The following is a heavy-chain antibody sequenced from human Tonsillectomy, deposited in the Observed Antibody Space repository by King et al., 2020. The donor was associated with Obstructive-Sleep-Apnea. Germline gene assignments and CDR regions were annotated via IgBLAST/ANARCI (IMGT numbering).Heavy chain of an antibody. CDR2: INPNSGGT. J-gene: IGHJ6*02. CDR3: ASVWRVESITMVRGALPPYYYYGMDV. Sequence: VQLVESGAEVKKPGASVKVSCKASGYTFTGYYMHWVRQAPGQGLEWMGWINPNSGGTNYAQKFQGRVTMTRDTSISTAYMELSRLRSDDTAVYYCASVWRVESITMVRGALPPYYYYGMDVWGQGTTVTVSS. D-gene: IGHD3-10*01. CDR1: GYTFTGYY. V-gene: IGHV1-2*02.